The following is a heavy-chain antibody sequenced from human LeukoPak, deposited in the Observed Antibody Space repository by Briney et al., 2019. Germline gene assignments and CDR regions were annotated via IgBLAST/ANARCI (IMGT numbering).Heavy chain of an antibody. CDR1: GYTLTELS. J-gene: IGHJ4*02. V-gene: IGHV1-24*01. D-gene: IGHD1-26*01. Sequence: ASVKVSCKVSGYTLTELSIHWVRQAPGKGLEWMGGFNPEDGEKIYVQKFQGRVTMTEDTSIDTAYMELSSLRSEDTAMYYCARVSGGSYSHFDYWGQGTLVTVSS. CDR3: ARVSGGSYSHFDY. CDR2: FNPEDGEK.